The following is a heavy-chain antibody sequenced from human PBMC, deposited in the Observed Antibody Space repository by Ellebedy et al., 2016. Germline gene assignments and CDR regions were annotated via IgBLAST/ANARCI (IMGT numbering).Heavy chain of an antibody. D-gene: IGHD3-10*01. CDR3: ARTTMVRGVIGAKLDY. CDR2: ISAYNGNR. Sequence: ASVKVSCKASGYTSTSYGISWVRQAPGQGLEWMGWISAYNGNRNYAQKLQGRVTITRDTSASTAYMELSSLRSEDTAVYYCARTTMVRGVIGAKLDYWGQGTLVTVSS. CDR1: GYTSTSYG. J-gene: IGHJ4*02. V-gene: IGHV1-18*01.